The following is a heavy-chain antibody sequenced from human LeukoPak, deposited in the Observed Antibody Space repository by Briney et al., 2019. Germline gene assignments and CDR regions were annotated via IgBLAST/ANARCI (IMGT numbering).Heavy chain of an antibody. CDR3: ARDCTGRFSRDYYDP. D-gene: IGHD2-8*02. J-gene: IGHJ5*02. Sequence: SETLSLTCTVSGGSISSSSYFWGWIRQPPGNGLESLGSIYYSGSTYYNPSLKSRVTISIDTSKNRFSLKLSSVTAADTALYFRARDCTGRFSRDYYDPWGQGTLVTVSS. CDR1: GGSISSSSYF. V-gene: IGHV4-39*07. CDR2: IYYSGST.